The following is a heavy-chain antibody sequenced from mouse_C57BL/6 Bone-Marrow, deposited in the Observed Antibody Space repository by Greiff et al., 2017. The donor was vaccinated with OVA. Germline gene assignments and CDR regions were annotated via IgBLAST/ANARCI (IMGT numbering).Heavy chain of an antibody. D-gene: IGHD1-1*01. Sequence: QVQLQQPGAELVRPGSSVKLSCKASGYTFTSYWMHWVKQRPIQGLEWIGNIDPSDSETHYNQKFKDKATLTVDKSSSTAYMQLSSLTSEDSAVYYCAREGVVATPFDYWGQGTTLTVSS. J-gene: IGHJ2*01. V-gene: IGHV1-52*01. CDR3: AREGVVATPFDY. CDR2: IDPSDSET. CDR1: GYTFTSYW.